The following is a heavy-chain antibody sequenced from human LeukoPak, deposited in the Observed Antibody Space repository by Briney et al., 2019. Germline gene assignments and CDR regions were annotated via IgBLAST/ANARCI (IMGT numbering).Heavy chain of an antibody. CDR1: GGTFSSYA. J-gene: IGHJ4*02. CDR3: ARVGAGSGYDVFLGY. Sequence: GASVKVSCKASGGTFSSYAISWVRQAPGQGLEWMGGIIPIFGTANYAQKFQGRVTITADKSTSTAYMELSSLRSEDTAVYYCARVGAGSGYDVFLGYWGQGTLATVSS. D-gene: IGHD5-12*01. CDR2: IIPIFGTA. V-gene: IGHV1-69*06.